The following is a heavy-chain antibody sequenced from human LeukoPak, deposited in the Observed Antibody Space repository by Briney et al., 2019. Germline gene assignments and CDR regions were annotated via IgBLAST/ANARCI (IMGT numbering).Heavy chain of an antibody. V-gene: IGHV3-33*01. D-gene: IGHD6-19*01. CDR2: IWYDGSNK. J-gene: IGHJ4*02. CDR1: GFTFSSYG. Sequence: GGSLRLSCAASGFTFSSYGMHWVRQAPGKGLEWVAVIWYDGSNKYYADSVKGRFTISRDNSKNTLYLQMNSLRAEDTGVYYCARAGFRIAVAGGDYWGQGTLVTVSS. CDR3: ARAGFRIAVAGGDY.